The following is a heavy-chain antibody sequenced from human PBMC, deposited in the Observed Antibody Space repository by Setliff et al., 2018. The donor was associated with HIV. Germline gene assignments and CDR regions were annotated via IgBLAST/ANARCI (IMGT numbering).Heavy chain of an antibody. V-gene: IGHV4-39*01. D-gene: IGHD6-13*01. CDR1: GGSISIGGYY. CDR2: IYIGST. J-gene: IGHJ4*02. Sequence: SETLSLTCTVSGGSISIGGYYWGWIRQHPGKGLEWIGHIYIGSTNYNPSLKSRVTISADTSKNQFSLNLSSVTAADTAVYYCARTYSSSWYSSHLWVDYWGQGTLVTVSS. CDR3: ARTYSSSWYSSHLWVDY.